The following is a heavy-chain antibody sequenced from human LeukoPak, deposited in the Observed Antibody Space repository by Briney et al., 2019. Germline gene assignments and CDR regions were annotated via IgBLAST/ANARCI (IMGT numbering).Heavy chain of an antibody. V-gene: IGHV3-11*06. Sequence: GGSLRLSCVDSGFSFSNYHMSWIRQAPGKGLEWLSYITSSSDYTNYADSVKGRFTISRDNAKNSLYLQMNSLRAEDTAVYYCARGGYERSLANWGQGTLVTVSS. CDR3: ARGGYERSLAN. D-gene: IGHD5-12*01. J-gene: IGHJ4*02. CDR1: GFSFSNYH. CDR2: ITSSSDYT.